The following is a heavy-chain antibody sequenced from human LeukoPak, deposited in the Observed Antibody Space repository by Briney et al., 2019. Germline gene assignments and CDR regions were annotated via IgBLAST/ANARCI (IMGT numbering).Heavy chain of an antibody. Sequence: GGSLRLSCAASGFTFNSYAMTWVRQGAGRGLEWVSTISGTPGTTNYADSVEGRFSISRDDSKNTLYLQMTSLRVEDTAVYFCARVQPDNNDEYNWFDPWGQGTQVTVSS. CDR1: GFTFNSYA. CDR2: ISGTPGTT. J-gene: IGHJ5*02. V-gene: IGHV3-23*01. CDR3: ARVQPDNNDEYNWFDP. D-gene: IGHD1-1*01.